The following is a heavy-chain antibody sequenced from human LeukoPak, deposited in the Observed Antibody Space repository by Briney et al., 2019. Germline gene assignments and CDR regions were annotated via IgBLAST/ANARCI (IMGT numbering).Heavy chain of an antibody. J-gene: IGHJ4*02. V-gene: IGHV3-15*01. D-gene: IGHD2-21*01. CDR1: GFTFTNAW. CDR3: TTGELN. Sequence: GGSLRLSCAASGFTFTNAWMTWVRRAPGKGLEWVGRIKGKTDAGTIDYAAPVKGRFTISRDDSKNTLYLQLSSLKTDDTAVYYCTTGELNWGQGTLVTVSS. CDR2: IKGKTDAGTI.